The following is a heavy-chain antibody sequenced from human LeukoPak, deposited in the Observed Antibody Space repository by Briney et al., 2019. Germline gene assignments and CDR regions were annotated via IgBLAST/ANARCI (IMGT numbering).Heavy chain of an antibody. CDR1: GFTFSSYE. CDR3: ARGDLSAARASQNWFDP. D-gene: IGHD6-13*01. V-gene: IGHV3-48*03. Sequence: GGSLRLSCAASGFTFSSYEMNWVRQAPGKGLEWVSYISSSGSTIYYADSVKGRFTISRDNAKNSLYLQMSSLRSEDTAVYYCARGDLSAARASQNWFDPWGQGTLVTVSS. CDR2: ISSSGSTI. J-gene: IGHJ5*02.